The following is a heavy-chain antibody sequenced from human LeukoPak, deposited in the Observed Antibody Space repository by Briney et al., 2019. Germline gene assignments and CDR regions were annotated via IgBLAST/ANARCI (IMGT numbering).Heavy chain of an antibody. J-gene: IGHJ4*02. CDR3: ARGRSIAAAGSTPFDY. V-gene: IGHV4-61*10. Sequence: SQTLSLTCTVSGGSISSGSYYWSWIRQPAGKGLEWIGYIYYSGSTNYNPSLKSRVTISVDTSKNQFSLKLSSVTAADTAVYYCARGRSIAAAGSTPFDYWGQGTLVTVSS. CDR1: GGSISSGSYY. CDR2: IYYSGST. D-gene: IGHD6-13*01.